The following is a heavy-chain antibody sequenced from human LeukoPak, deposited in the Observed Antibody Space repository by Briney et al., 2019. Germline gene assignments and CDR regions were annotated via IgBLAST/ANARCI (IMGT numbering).Heavy chain of an antibody. CDR1: GLTFSTYW. Sequence: QPGGSLRLSCAASGLTFSTYWMSWVRQAPGKGLEWVANIKQDGSKKYYVDSVRGRFTISRDNAKNSLYLQMNSLRAEDTAVYYCAKDSDLSSSTWFDPWGQGTLVTVSS. D-gene: IGHD6-6*01. J-gene: IGHJ5*02. V-gene: IGHV3-7*01. CDR3: AKDSDLSSSTWFDP. CDR2: IKQDGSKK.